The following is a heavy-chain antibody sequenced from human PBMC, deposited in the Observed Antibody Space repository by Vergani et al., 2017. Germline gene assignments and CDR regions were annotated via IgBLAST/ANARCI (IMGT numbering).Heavy chain of an antibody. D-gene: IGHD2-2*02. J-gene: IGHJ4*02. V-gene: IGHV1-69*01. CDR1: GGTFSSYA. CDR3: AGGYCSSTSCYRWVDY. Sequence: QVQLVQSGAEVKKPGSSVKVSCKASGGTFSSYAISWVRQAPGQGLEWMGGIIPIFGTANYAQKFQGRVTITADESTSTAYMGLSRLRSEDTAVYYCAGGYCSSTSCYRWVDYWGQGTLVTVSS. CDR2: IIPIFGTA.